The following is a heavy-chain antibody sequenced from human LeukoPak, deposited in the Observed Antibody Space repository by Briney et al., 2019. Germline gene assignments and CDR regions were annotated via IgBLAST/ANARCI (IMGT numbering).Heavy chain of an antibody. CDR3: ARAREYYDSPWGDYYFDY. CDR1: GGSISSYY. V-gene: IGHV4-4*07. J-gene: IGHJ4*02. CDR2: IYTSGST. Sequence: PSETLSLTCTVSGGSISSYYWSWIRQPAGKGLEWIGRIYTSGSTNYNPSLKSRVTMSVDTSKNQFSLKLSSVTAADTAVYYCARAREYYDSPWGDYYFDYWGQGTLVTVSS. D-gene: IGHD3-3*01.